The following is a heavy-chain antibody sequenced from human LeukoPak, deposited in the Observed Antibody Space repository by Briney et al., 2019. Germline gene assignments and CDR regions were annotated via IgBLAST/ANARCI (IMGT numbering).Heavy chain of an antibody. V-gene: IGHV4-38-2*02. D-gene: IGHD3-10*01. J-gene: IGHJ6*03. Sequence: SETLSLTCTVSGYSISSGHYWGWIRQPPGKGLEWIGSMYHSGSTYYNPPLKSRVTISEDTSKNQFSLKLRSVTAADTAVYYCATSTYYYGSGSYSEGHDYYYYYMDVWGKGTTVTISS. CDR3: ATSTYYYGSGSYSEGHDYYYYYMDV. CDR1: GYSISSGHY. CDR2: MYHSGST.